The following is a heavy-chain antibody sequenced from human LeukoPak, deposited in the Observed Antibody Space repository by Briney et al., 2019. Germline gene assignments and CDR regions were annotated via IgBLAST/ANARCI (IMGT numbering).Heavy chain of an antibody. V-gene: IGHV4-4*07. Sequence: SETLSLTCTVSGGSISSYYWSWIRQPAGRGLEWIGRISTSGSTNYNPSLKSRVTMSVDTSKSQFSLKLSSVTAADTAVYYCASVVSGGPLDYWGQGTLVTVSS. CDR3: ASVVSGGPLDY. D-gene: IGHD2-21*01. CDR1: GGSISSYY. CDR2: ISTSGST. J-gene: IGHJ4*02.